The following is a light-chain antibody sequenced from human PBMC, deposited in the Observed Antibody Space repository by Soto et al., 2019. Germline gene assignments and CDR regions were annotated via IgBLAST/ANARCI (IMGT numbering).Light chain of an antibody. CDR2: DVS. Sequence: QSALTQPASVSGSPGQSITISCVGTSSDIGDYNYVSWYQQHPGKVPKVIIYDVSNRPSGVSYRFSGTKSGNTASLTVSGLQVKDEADYYCCSYTRSGTLIFETGTKFPVL. J-gene: IGLJ1*01. V-gene: IGLV2-14*01. CDR1: SSDIGDYNY. CDR3: CSYTRSGTLI.